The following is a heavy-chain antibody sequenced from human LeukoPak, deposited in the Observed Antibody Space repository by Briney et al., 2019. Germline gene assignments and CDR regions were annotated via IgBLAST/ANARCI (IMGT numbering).Heavy chain of an antibody. CDR3: AKPGRTAMVSPSWFDP. Sequence: GGSLRLSCAASGFTFDDYAMHWVRQAPGKGLEWVSGISWNSGSIGYADSVKGRFTISRDNAKNSLYLQMNSLRAEDTALYYCAKPGRTAMVSPSWFDPWAREPWSPSPQ. CDR2: ISWNSGSI. J-gene: IGHJ5*02. CDR1: GFTFDDYA. D-gene: IGHD5-18*01. V-gene: IGHV3-9*01.